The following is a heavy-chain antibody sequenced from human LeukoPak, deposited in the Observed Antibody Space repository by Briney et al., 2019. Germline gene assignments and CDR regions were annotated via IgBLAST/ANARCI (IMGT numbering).Heavy chain of an antibody. CDR1: GFTFTSFA. V-gene: IGHV3-23*01. D-gene: IGHD6-6*01. J-gene: IGHJ6*03. Sequence: GGSLRLSCAASGFTFTSFAISWVRQAPGKGLEWVSAVSVSGNNTDYADSVKGRFTISRDNSKNTLYLQMSSLRAEDTAIYYCAREAARPSYYYYYYMDVWGTGTTVTVSS. CDR3: AREAARPSYYYYYYMDV. CDR2: VSVSGNNT.